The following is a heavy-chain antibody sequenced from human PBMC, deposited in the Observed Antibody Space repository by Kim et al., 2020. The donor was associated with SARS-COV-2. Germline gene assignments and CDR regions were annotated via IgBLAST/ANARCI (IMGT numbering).Heavy chain of an antibody. J-gene: IGHJ3*01. V-gene: IGHV3-74*01. CDR1: CFTISNYW. Sequence: GGSLRLSCAASCFTISNYWMHWIRQGKGKGLAWVSRISSNCRSTRCADSVKGRFSVSSVNAKSTLYRQINTLRAKETAENYYVGTCSIHNIPDA. D-gene: IGHD2-2*01. CDR2: ISSNCRST. CDR3: VGTCSIHNIPDA.